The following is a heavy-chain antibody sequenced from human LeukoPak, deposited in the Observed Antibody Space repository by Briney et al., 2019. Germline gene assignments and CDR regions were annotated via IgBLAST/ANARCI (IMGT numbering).Heavy chain of an antibody. CDR3: ARDGLLRYTYYFDY. V-gene: IGHV4-34*01. CDR2: INHSGST. CDR1: GGSFSGYY. D-gene: IGHD2-2*02. J-gene: IGHJ4*02. Sequence: ASETLSLTCAVYGGSFSGYYWSWIRQPPGKGLEWIGEINHSGSTNYNPSLKSRVTISVDTSKNQFSLKLSSVTAADTAVYYCARDGLLRYTYYFDYWGQGTLVTVSS.